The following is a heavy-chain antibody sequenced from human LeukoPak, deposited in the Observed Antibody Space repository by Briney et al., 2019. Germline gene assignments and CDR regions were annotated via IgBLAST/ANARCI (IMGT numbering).Heavy chain of an antibody. CDR2: IYYSGST. Sequence: PSETLSLTCTVSGGSISSGDYYWSWIRQPPGKGLERIGYIYYSGSTYYNPSLKSRVTIPVDTSKNQFSLKLSSVTAADTAVYYCARVRSSTSFDDYADYWGQGTLVTVSS. J-gene: IGHJ4*02. CDR1: GGSISSGDYY. CDR3: ARVRSSTSFDDYADY. D-gene: IGHD2-2*01. V-gene: IGHV4-30-4*08.